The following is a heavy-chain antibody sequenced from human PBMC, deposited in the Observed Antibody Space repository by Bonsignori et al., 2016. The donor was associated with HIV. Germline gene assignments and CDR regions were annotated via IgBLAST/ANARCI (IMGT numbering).Heavy chain of an antibody. Sequence: WIRQPPGKGLEWIGEINHSGSTNYNPSLKSRVTISVDTSKKQFSLNLTSVTVADTAVYYCARGPEWSGYYYYYYYMDVWGQRDHGHRLL. CDR3: ARGPEWSGYYYYYYYMDV. D-gene: IGHD3-3*01. CDR2: INHSGST. V-gene: IGHV4-34*01. J-gene: IGHJ6*03.